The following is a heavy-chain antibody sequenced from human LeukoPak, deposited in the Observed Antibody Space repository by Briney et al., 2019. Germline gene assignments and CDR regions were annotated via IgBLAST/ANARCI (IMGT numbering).Heavy chain of an antibody. J-gene: IGHJ3*02. CDR3: ARVRTDCSSTSCYRLAFDI. Sequence: SETLSRTCTVSGDSISSGGYYWSWIRQHPGKGLEWIGYIYYSGSTYYNPSLKSRVTISVDTSKNQFSLKLTSVTAADTAVYYCARVRTDCSSTSCYRLAFDIWGRGTMVTVSS. CDR1: GDSISSGGYY. V-gene: IGHV4-31*03. D-gene: IGHD2-2*01. CDR2: IYYSGST.